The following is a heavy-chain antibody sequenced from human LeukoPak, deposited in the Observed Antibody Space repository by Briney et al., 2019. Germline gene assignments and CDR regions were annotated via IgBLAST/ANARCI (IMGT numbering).Heavy chain of an antibody. CDR3: ARDQYGTRLE. D-gene: IGHD1-1*01. Sequence: GGSLRLSCAASGFTISSYEMNWVRQAPGKGLEWVSHINSGETKTYADSVQGRFTISRDNAKNSLYLQMNSLRAEDTAIYYCARDQYGTRLEWDQGTLVTVSS. V-gene: IGHV3-48*03. CDR2: INSGETK. J-gene: IGHJ4*02. CDR1: GFTISSYE.